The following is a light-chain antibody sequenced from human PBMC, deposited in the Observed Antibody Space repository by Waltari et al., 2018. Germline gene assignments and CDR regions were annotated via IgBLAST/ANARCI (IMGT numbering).Light chain of an antibody. V-gene: IGKV2-28*01. CDR3: MQALQTPIT. CDR2: LRS. CDR1: QSLVNGNGHIY. J-gene: IGKJ5*01. Sequence: EIVMTQSPVSLPVIPGEPASISCRFSQSLVNGNGHIYLDWYLQNPRQSPQFLIFLRSNRASGVPDRFSGSGSGTHFTLNISRVEAEDVGVYYCMQALQTPITFGQGTRLEIK.